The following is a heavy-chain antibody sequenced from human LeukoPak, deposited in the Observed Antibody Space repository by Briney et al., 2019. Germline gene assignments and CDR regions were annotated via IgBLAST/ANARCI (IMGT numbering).Heavy chain of an antibody. J-gene: IGHJ6*02. CDR1: GYSFSSYW. CDR2: INGAGTTT. CDR3: IRGASGYYSYYAMDV. V-gene: IGHV3-74*01. D-gene: IGHD1-26*01. Sequence: PGGSLRLSCGASGYSFSSYWMHWVRQVPGKGLVWVSRINGAGTTTTYADSVKGRFTISRDNAKNTLSLEMDSLRVEDTAVYYCIRGASGYYSYYAMDVWGQGTTVIVSS.